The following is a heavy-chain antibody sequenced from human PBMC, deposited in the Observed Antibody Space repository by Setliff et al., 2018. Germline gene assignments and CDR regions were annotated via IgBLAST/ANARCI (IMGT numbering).Heavy chain of an antibody. D-gene: IGHD3-3*01. V-gene: IGHV3-23*01. J-gene: IGHJ4*02. CDR1: GFTFSTYS. CDR3: AKSTVAYYDFWSGYSPSFDY. Sequence: GSLRLSCAASGFTFSTYSMSWVRQAPGKGLEWVSGISGSADKTHYADSVKGRFTVSRDNSKNTFSLQMNSLRGDDTAVYYCAKSTVAYYDFWSGYSPSFDYWGQGTLVTVSS. CDR2: ISGSADKT.